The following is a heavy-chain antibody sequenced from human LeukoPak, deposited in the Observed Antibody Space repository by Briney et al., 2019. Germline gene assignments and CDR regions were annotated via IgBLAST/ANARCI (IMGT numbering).Heavy chain of an antibody. CDR3: ARGATMVRGEGMDV. CDR2: INPNSGGT. D-gene: IGHD3-10*01. CDR1: GYTFTGYY. Sequence: ASVKVSCKASGYTFTGYYMHWVRQAPGQGLEWMGWINPNSGGTNYAQKFQGRVTMTRDTSISTAYMELSRLRSDDTAVYYCARGATMVRGEGMDVWGKGTTVTISS. V-gene: IGHV1-2*02. J-gene: IGHJ6*03.